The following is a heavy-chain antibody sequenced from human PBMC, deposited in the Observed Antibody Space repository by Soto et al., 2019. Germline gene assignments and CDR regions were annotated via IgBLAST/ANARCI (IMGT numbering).Heavy chain of an antibody. V-gene: IGHV5-51*01. CDR1: GYSFSDYW. CDR3: ARRVASADYFDY. CDR2: IYPGDSDT. J-gene: IGHJ4*02. Sequence: ESLKISCKGSGYSFSDYWIAWMRQMPGKGLEWMGIIYPGDSDTRYNPSFQGQVTISADKSSSTAYLQWSSLKASDTAMYYCARRVASADYFDYWGQGALVTVSS. D-gene: IGHD2-2*01.